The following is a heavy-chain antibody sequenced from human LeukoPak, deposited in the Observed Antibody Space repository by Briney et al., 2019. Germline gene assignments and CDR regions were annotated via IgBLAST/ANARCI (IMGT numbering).Heavy chain of an antibody. Sequence: GAAVKVSCKASGYTFTSYGISWVRQPPGQGLEWMGWISAYNGNTNYAQKLQGRVTMTTDTSTSTAYMELRSLRSDDTAVYYCARDDPDLKAHNWFDPWGQGTLVTVSS. CDR1: GYTFTSYG. CDR2: ISAYNGNT. J-gene: IGHJ5*02. CDR3: ARDDPDLKAHNWFDP. V-gene: IGHV1-18*01.